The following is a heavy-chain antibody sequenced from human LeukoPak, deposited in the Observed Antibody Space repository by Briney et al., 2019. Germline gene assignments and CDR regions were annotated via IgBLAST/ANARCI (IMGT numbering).Heavy chain of an antibody. J-gene: IGHJ4*02. D-gene: IGHD3-10*01. CDR2: IKQDGSEK. CDR3: AKVRMDGSGINYFDY. V-gene: IGHV3-7*03. CDR1: GFTFSSYW. Sequence: GGSLRLSCAAYGFTFSSYWMSWVRQAPGKGLEWVANIKQDGSEKYYVDSVKGRFAISRDNSKNTLYLQMNSLRAEDTAVYYCAKVRMDGSGINYFDYWGQGTLVTVSS.